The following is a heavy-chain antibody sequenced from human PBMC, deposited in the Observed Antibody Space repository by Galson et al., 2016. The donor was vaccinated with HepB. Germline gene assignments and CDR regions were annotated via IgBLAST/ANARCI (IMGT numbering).Heavy chain of an antibody. J-gene: IGHJ4*02. CDR2: IISIFGTV. CDR1: GGTFSSYA. D-gene: IGHD3-22*01. V-gene: IGHV1-69*13. CDR3: ATVRKYYDTSSENDY. Sequence: SVKVSCKASGGTFSSYAFNWVRQAPGQGLEWMGGIISIFGTVNYAQKFQGRVTITADESTNTAYMELSGLRSEDTAVCYCATVRKYYDTSSENDYWGQGTLVTVSS.